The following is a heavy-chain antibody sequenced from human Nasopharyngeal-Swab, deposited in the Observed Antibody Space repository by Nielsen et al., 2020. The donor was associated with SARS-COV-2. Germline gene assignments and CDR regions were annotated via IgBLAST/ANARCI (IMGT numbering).Heavy chain of an antibody. CDR2: IYHSGNT. Sequence: GSLRLSCVVSGGSISSSNWWSWVRQPPGKGLQWIGAIYHSGNTNYNPSLESRVTISVDKSKNQFSLRLSSVTAADTAVYYCARNEFRSGYYGTAEYYGLDVWGQGTTVTVSS. D-gene: IGHD3-3*01. CDR3: ARNEFRSGYYGTAEYYGLDV. CDR1: GGSISSSNW. V-gene: IGHV4-4*02. J-gene: IGHJ6*02.